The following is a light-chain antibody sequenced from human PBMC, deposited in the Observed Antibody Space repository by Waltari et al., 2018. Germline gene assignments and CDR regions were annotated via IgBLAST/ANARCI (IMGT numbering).Light chain of an antibody. Sequence: EIVLTQSPATLSLSPGERATLSCRASQNLSSYFAWYQQKPGQPPRLLIYDASNRAAGIPARFSGTGSGIDFTLTISSLEPEDFVVYYCQQRSNWPLTFGGGTKVEI. CDR2: DAS. CDR1: QNLSSY. CDR3: QQRSNWPLT. J-gene: IGKJ4*01. V-gene: IGKV3-11*01.